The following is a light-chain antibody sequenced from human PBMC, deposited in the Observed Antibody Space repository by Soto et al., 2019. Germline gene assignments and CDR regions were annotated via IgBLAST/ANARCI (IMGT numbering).Light chain of an antibody. CDR1: QSISSW. J-gene: IGKJ5*01. Sequence: DIKMIPSPSTLSASVGARVTIPCRGSQSISSWLAWYQQKPGKAPKLLIYDASSLESGAPSRFSGSGSGTDFTLTISSLQPEDSAVYYCQQYNNWPPITFGQGTRLEIK. CDR3: QQYNNWPPIT. CDR2: DAS. V-gene: IGKV1-5*01.